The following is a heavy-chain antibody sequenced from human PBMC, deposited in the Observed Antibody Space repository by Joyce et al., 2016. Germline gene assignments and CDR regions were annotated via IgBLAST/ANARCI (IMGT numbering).Heavy chain of an antibody. Sequence: QVQLQESGPGLVKPSETLSLTCGVSGFSFDLHSFWGWIRQPPGNGLEWIGNVYLKGITHYSPSLKSRLTISMDTSKNQFSLNLNSLTAADTAVYFCARRPYNVHTPLGSDWNFDLWGRGTLVTVSS. CDR3: ARRPYNVHTPLGSDWNFDL. CDR1: GFSFDLHSF. D-gene: IGHD5-18*01. V-gene: IGHV4-38-2*01. J-gene: IGHJ2*01. CDR2: VYLKGIT.